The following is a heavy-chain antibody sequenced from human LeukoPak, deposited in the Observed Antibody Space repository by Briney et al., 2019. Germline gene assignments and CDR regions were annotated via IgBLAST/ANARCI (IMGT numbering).Heavy chain of an antibody. Sequence: PGGSLRLSCAASGFTFDEYDMSWVRQAPGKGLEWVAVISYDGSNKYYADSVKGRFTISRDNSKNTLYLQMNSLRAEDTAVYYCARSLNYDFWSGHYYYFDYWGQGTLVTVSS. CDR2: ISYDGSNK. D-gene: IGHD3-3*01. CDR3: ARSLNYDFWSGHYYYFDY. CDR1: GFTFDEYD. J-gene: IGHJ4*02. V-gene: IGHV3-30*03.